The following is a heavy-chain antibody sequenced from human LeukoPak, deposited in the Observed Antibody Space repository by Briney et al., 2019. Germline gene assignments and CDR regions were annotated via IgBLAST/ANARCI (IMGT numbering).Heavy chain of an antibody. J-gene: IGHJ3*02. V-gene: IGHV3-33*01. CDR1: GFTFSSYG. CDR2: IWYDENNK. Sequence: PGGSLRLSCAASGFTFSSYGMHWVRQAPGKGLEWVAVIWYDENNKYYADSVKGRVTISRDNSKNTLYLQMNSLRAEDTAVYYCARDRGTGGGLEAFDIWGQGTMVPVSS. D-gene: IGHD7-27*01. CDR3: ARDRGTGGGLEAFDI.